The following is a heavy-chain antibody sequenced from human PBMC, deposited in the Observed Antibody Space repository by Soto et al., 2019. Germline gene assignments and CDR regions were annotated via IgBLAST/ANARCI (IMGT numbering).Heavy chain of an antibody. D-gene: IGHD6-13*01. CDR2: ISYDGSNK. V-gene: IGHV3-30-3*01. Sequence: QVQLVESGGGVVQPGRSLRLSCAASGFTFSSYAMHWVRQAPGKGLEWVAGISYDGSNKYYADSVKGRFTISRYNSKNTLYLQMNSLRAEDTAVYYCASQQLVRKNAFDIWGQGTMVTVSS. CDR3: ASQQLVRKNAFDI. CDR1: GFTFSSYA. J-gene: IGHJ3*02.